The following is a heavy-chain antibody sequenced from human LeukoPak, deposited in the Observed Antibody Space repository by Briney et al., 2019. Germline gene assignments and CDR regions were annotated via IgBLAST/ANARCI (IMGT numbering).Heavy chain of an antibody. CDR2: VSSGSSYI. Sequence: GGSLRLSCAASGFTFSGYSMNWVRQAPGKGLEWVSSVSSGSSYIYYADSVKGRFTISRDNAKNTLYLQMNSLRAEDTAVYYCARVTAVAGTSVGVDAWGQGILVTVS. J-gene: IGHJ4*02. V-gene: IGHV3-21*01. CDR1: GFTFSGYS. CDR3: ARVTAVAGTSVGVDA. D-gene: IGHD6-19*01.